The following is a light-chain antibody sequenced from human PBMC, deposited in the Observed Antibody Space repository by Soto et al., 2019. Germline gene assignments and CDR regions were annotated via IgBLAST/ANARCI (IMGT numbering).Light chain of an antibody. CDR2: GAS. V-gene: IGKV3D-15*01. CDR3: QQYGSPPLT. J-gene: IGKJ4*01. Sequence: EIVMTQSPATLSVSPGEGATLSCRASHSVDSNLAWYQQKPGQAPRLLIFGASTRATGIPTRFSGGGSGTDFTLTISSLQSEDFAVYYCQQYGSPPLTFGGGTKVDIK. CDR1: HSVDSN.